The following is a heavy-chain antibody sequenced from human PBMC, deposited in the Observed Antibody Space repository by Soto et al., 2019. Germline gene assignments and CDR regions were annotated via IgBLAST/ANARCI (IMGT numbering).Heavy chain of an antibody. CDR3: TRGLLGGAPSYTFHGMDV. CDR1: GFTFSDSG. Sequence: GGSLRLSCAASGFTFSDSGLHWVRQASGKGLEWVGRIRSKAYSYATAYAASVKGRFTISRDESKSSLYLQMNSLKIEDTAVYYCTRGLLGGAPSYTFHGMDVWGQGTTVTVSS. CDR2: IRSKAYSYAT. V-gene: IGHV3-73*01. J-gene: IGHJ6*01. D-gene: IGHD1-26*01.